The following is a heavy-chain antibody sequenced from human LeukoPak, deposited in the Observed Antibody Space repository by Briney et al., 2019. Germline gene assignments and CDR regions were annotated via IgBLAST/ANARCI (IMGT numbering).Heavy chain of an antibody. D-gene: IGHD1-26*01. V-gene: IGHV4-39*01. CDR1: GGSISSDSNFF. CDR2: IYYSGST. CDR3: AKHGELLSWFDP. Sequence: PSETLSLTCTVSGGSISSDSNFFWGWIRQPPGKGLDWIGIIYYSGSTYYNPSLKSRVTISVDTSKNHFSLKLRSVTAADTAVYYCAKHGELLSWFDPWGQGTQVTVSS. J-gene: IGHJ5*02.